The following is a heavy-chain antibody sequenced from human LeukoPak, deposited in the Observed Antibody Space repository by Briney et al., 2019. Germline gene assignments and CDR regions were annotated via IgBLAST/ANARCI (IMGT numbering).Heavy chain of an antibody. V-gene: IGHV4-59*12. Sequence: SETLSLTCTVSGGSISSYYWSWIRQPPGKGLEWIGYIYYSGSTNYNPSLKSRVTMSVDTSKNQFSLKLSSVTAADTAVYYCAREWWGYDVLTGDNWFDPWGQGTLVTVSS. D-gene: IGHD3-9*01. CDR2: IYYSGST. CDR1: GGSISSYY. CDR3: AREWWGYDVLTGDNWFDP. J-gene: IGHJ5*02.